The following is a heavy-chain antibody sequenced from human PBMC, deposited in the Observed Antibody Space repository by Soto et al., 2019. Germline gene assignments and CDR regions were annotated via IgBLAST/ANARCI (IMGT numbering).Heavy chain of an antibody. CDR3: ARERISMVRGAPFY. CDR1: GYTSNNYA. V-gene: IGHV1-3*01. CDR2: INAGNGNT. J-gene: IGHJ4*02. Sequence: QAQLVQSGAEVKKPGASVKVSCKASGYTSNNYAMHWVRQAPGQGLEWMGCINAGNGNTKYSQKFQDRVTISRETSASTAYMELSSLRYEDTAFYYCARERISMVRGAPFYWGQGTLVTVSS. D-gene: IGHD3-10*01.